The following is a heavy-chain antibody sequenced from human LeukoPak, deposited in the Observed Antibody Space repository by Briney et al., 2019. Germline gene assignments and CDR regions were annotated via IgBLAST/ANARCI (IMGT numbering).Heavy chain of an antibody. CDR2: ISGSGVRT. V-gene: IGHV3-23*01. CDR3: ARFPAFDP. J-gene: IGHJ5*02. Sequence: GGSLRLSCAASGFTFSAFAMSWVRQAPGKGLEWVSAISGSGVRTYYADSVKGRFTISRDNAKNSLYLQMDSLRAEDTAIYYCARFPAFDPWGQGTLVTVSS. D-gene: IGHD2-2*01. CDR1: GFTFSAFA.